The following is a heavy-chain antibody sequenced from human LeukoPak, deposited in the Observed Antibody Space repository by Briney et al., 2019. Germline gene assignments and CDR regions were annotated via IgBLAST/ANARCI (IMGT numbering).Heavy chain of an antibody. CDR3: ATVRGGYFDY. CDR1: GFTFSSYA. CDR2: ISGSGNST. D-gene: IGHD3-10*01. Sequence: GGSLRLSCAASGFTFSSYAMSWVRQAPGKGLEWVSAISGSGNSTYYADSVKGRFTISTDNSKNTLYLQMNSLRAADTAVYYCATVRGGYFDYWGQGTLVTVSS. J-gene: IGHJ4*02. V-gene: IGHV3-23*01.